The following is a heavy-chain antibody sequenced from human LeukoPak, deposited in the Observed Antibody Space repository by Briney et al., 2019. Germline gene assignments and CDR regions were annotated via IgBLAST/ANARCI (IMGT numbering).Heavy chain of an antibody. Sequence: ASVKVSCKAPGYTFKSYGISWVRQTPGQGLEWMGWISAYNGHTNYAQKFQGRVTMTSDMSTSTVYMELSSLRSKDTAVYYCARELTGGDCLDYWGQGALVTVSS. CDR1: GYTFKSYG. D-gene: IGHD2-21*01. V-gene: IGHV1-18*01. J-gene: IGHJ4*02. CDR2: ISAYNGHT. CDR3: ARELTGGDCLDY.